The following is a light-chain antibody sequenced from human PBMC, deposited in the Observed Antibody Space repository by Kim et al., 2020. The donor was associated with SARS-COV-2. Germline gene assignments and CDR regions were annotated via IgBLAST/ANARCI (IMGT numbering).Light chain of an antibody. Sequence: ATLNGKSSQTILDNSNNKNYLAWYQQKPEHPPKVLIYWASTREAGVPDRFSGSGCGTDSTLTISGLQAEDVAVYYCHQYYSSPPSFGQGTKLEI. CDR1: QTILDNSNNKNY. V-gene: IGKV4-1*01. CDR2: WAS. CDR3: HQYYSSPPS. J-gene: IGKJ2*03.